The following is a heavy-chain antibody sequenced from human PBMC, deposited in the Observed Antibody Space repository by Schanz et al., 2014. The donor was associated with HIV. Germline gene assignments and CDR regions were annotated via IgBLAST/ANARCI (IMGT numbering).Heavy chain of an antibody. J-gene: IGHJ4*02. CDR1: GGTFSNYA. D-gene: IGHD1-26*01. CDR3: ARDRPVIVGATRADGGTDFDY. Sequence: QVQLVQSAAEMKKPGASVKVSCKASGGTFSNYAINWVRQAPGQGLEWMGWISAYNGNTNYAQKFQGRLTMTTDTSTSTAYMELRSLRSDDTAVYYCARDRPVIVGATRADGGTDFDYWGQGTLVTVSS. V-gene: IGHV1-18*01. CDR2: ISAYNGNT.